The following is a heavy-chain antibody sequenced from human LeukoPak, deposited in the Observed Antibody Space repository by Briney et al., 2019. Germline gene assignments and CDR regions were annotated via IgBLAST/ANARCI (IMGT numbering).Heavy chain of an antibody. D-gene: IGHD3-22*01. J-gene: IGHJ5*02. V-gene: IGHV1-2*02. CDR1: GYTFTGYY. CDR3: ARSYYYDSSGYYSNWFDP. CDR2: INPNSGGT. Sequence: ASVKVSFKASGYTFTGYYMHWVRQAPGQGLEWMGWINPNSGGTNYAQKFQGRVTMTRDTSISTAYMELRRLRSDDTAVYYCARSYYYDSSGYYSNWFDPWGQGTLVTVSS.